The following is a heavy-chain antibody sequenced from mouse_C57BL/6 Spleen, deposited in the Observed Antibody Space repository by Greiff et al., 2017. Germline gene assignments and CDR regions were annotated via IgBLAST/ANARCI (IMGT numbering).Heavy chain of an antibody. D-gene: IGHD2-4*01. V-gene: IGHV7-3*01. CDR1: GFTFTDYY. CDR3: AREEDYLYAMDD. CDR2: IRNRANGYTT. Sequence: EVHLVESGGGLVQPGGSLSLSCAASGFTFTDYYMSWVRQPPGKALEWLGFIRNRANGYTTEYSASVKGRLTISRDNSQSILYLQMDALRAEDSATDDCAREEDYLYAMDDWGQGTSVTVSS. J-gene: IGHJ4*01.